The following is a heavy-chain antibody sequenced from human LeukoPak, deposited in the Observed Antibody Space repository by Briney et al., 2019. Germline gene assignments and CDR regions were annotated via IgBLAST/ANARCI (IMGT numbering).Heavy chain of an antibody. J-gene: IGHJ6*04. CDR1: SDSIRSNNW. Sequence: PSETLSLTCAVSSDSIRSNNWWSWVRQPPGKGLEWIGEIYHSGSTNHNPSLKSRVTISADTSKNQLSLKLSSVTAADTAVYYCVRVPFAFYGMEVWGKGTTVSVSS. CDR3: VRVPFAFYGMEV. CDR2: IYHSGST. D-gene: IGHD4/OR15-4a*01. V-gene: IGHV4-4*02.